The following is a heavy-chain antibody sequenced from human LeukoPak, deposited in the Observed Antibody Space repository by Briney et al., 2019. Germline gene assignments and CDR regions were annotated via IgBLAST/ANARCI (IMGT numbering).Heavy chain of an antibody. D-gene: IGHD2/OR15-2a*01. Sequence: PGGSLRLSCAASGFTFTNYWMNWLRQAPGKGLEWVANIKQDGGAKNYVDSVKGRFTISRDNAKNSLYLQMNNLRVEDTAVYYCARERVTTTSFDYWGQGVLVTVSP. CDR3: ARERVTTTSFDY. V-gene: IGHV3-7*01. J-gene: IGHJ4*02. CDR1: GFTFTNYW. CDR2: IKQDGGAK.